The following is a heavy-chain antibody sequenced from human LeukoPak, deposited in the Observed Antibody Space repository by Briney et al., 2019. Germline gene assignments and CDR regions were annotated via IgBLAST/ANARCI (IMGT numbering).Heavy chain of an antibody. J-gene: IGHJ4*02. D-gene: IGHD3-10*01. CDR1: GFTFSSYW. Sequence: PGGSLRLSCAASGFTFSSYWMSWVRQAPGKGLEWVANIKQDGSEKYYVDSVKGRFTVSRDSAKNSLYLQMNSLRAEDTAVYYCARVRTRRAGSGWGQGTLVTVSS. V-gene: IGHV3-7*01. CDR2: IKQDGSEK. CDR3: ARVRTRRAGSG.